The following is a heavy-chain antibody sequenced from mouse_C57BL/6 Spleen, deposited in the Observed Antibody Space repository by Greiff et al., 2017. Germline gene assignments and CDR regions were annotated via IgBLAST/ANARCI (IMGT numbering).Heavy chain of an antibody. Sequence: QVQLQQPGAELVRPGSSVKLSCKASGYTFTSYWMDWVKQRPGQGLEWIGNIYPSDSETHYNQKFKDKATLTVDKSSSTAYMQLRSLTSEDSAVYYCARRRWDGWFDYWGQGTTLTVSS. CDR2: IYPSDSET. CDR3: ARRRWDGWFDY. J-gene: IGHJ2*01. V-gene: IGHV1-61*01. CDR1: GYTFTSYW. D-gene: IGHD4-1*01.